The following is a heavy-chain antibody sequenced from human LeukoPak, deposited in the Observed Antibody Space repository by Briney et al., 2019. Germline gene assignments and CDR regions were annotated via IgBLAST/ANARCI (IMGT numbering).Heavy chain of an antibody. V-gene: IGHV4-39*01. CDR1: GGSISSSSYY. J-gene: IGHJ5*02. Sequence: PSETLSLTCTVSGGSISSSSYYWGWIRQPPGKGLEWIGSIYYSGSTYYNPSLKSRVTISVDTSKNQFSLKLSSVTAADTAVYYCARQRSSVYWFDPWGQGTLVTVSS. D-gene: IGHD6-6*01. CDR3: ARQRSSVYWFDP. CDR2: IYYSGST.